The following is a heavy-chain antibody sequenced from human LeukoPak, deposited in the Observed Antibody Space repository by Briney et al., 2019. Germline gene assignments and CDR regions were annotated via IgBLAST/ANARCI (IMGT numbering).Heavy chain of an antibody. Sequence: GGSLRLSCAASGFTFDDYAMHWVRQAPGKGLEWVSGISWNSGSIGYADSVKGRFTISRDNAKNTLYLQMNSLRAEDTALYYCATSARAYLGSSLDYWGQGTLVTVSS. V-gene: IGHV3-9*01. CDR1: GFTFDDYA. CDR2: ISWNSGSI. J-gene: IGHJ4*02. D-gene: IGHD2-15*01. CDR3: ATSARAYLGSSLDY.